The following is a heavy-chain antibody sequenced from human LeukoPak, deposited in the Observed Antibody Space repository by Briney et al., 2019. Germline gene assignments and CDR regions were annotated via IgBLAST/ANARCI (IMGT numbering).Heavy chain of an antibody. CDR1: GYSISSGYY. CDR3: ARYREVGATVDY. CDR2: IYYRGST. J-gene: IGHJ4*02. D-gene: IGHD1-26*01. V-gene: IGHV4-38-2*02. Sequence: SETLSLTCTVSGYSISSGYYWGWIRQPPGRGLEWIASIYYRGSTHYHPSLASLKSRVTISADTSKNQFSLKLSSVTAADTAVYYCARYREVGATVDYWGQGTLVTVSS.